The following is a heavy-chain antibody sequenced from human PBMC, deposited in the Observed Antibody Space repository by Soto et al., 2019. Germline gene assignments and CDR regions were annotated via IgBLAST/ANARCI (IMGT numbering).Heavy chain of an antibody. CDR3: ARAVGSYDAFDI. D-gene: IGHD1-26*01. Sequence: QVQLVESGGGLVKPGGSLRLSCAASGFIFSDFYMSWVGQAPGKGLEWVSYIRHSGNTVYYADSVKGRFTISRDNAKNSLYLHMNSLRADDTAVYYCARAVGSYDAFDIWGQGTMVTVSS. V-gene: IGHV3-11*01. CDR1: GFIFSDFY. J-gene: IGHJ3*02. CDR2: IRHSGNTV.